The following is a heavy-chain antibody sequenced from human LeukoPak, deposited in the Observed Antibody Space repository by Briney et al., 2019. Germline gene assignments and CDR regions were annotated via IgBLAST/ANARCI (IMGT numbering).Heavy chain of an antibody. CDR1: GGSISSYY. CDR3: ARQGGYLSPMGI. Sequence: PSETLSLTCTVSGGSISSYYWSWIRQPPGKGLEWIGYIYYSGSTNYNPSLMSRVTISVDTSKNQFSLKLSSVTAADTAVYHCARQGGYLSPMGIWGQGTMVTVSS. CDR2: IYYSGST. D-gene: IGHD3-10*01. J-gene: IGHJ3*02. V-gene: IGHV4-59*08.